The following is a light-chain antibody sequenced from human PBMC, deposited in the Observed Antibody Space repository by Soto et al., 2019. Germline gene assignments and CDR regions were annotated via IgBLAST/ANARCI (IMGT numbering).Light chain of an antibody. V-gene: IGKV3D-20*02. CDR3: QQGGNWPLT. CDR2: GAS. Sequence: EIVLTQSPGTLSLSPGERATLSCGASQTVTSNYLAWYQQKPGQAPRLLIFGASIRVTGIPDRFIGSGSGTEFTLTISSLQSEDFAVYYCQQGGNWPLTFGQGTRLEIK. CDR1: QTVTSNY. J-gene: IGKJ5*01.